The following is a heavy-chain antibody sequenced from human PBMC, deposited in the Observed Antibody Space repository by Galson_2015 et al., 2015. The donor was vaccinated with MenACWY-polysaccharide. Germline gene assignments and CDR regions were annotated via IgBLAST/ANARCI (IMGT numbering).Heavy chain of an antibody. CDR3: ATWITAHFDF. CDR1: GFTFSSYS. D-gene: IGHD2-2*03. V-gene: IGHV3-23*01. Sequence: SLRLSCAVSGFTFSSYSMNWVRQAPGKGLEWVSTIDYKEGVRTHYADSVKGRFTISRDNSKNTVYLQIDSLRADDTAVYYCATWITAHFDFWGQGTPVTVSS. J-gene: IGHJ4*02. CDR2: IDYKEGVRT.